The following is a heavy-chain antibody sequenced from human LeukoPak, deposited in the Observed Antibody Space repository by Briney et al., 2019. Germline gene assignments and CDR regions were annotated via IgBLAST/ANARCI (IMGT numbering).Heavy chain of an antibody. J-gene: IGHJ4*02. V-gene: IGHV1-58*02. CDR2: IVVGSGNT. D-gene: IGHD3-3*02. CDR3: AAVHLGMQFLDY. CDR1: GFTFTSSA. Sequence: SLKVSCKASGFTFTSSATQWVRQARGQRLEWIGWIVVGSGNTNYAQKFQERVTITRDMSTSTAYMELSSLRSEDTAVYYCAAVHLGMQFLDYWGQGTLVTVPS.